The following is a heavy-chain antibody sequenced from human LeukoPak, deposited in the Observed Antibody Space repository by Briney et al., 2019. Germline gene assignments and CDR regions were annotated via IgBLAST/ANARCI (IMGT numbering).Heavy chain of an antibody. Sequence: ASVKVSCKASGYTFTSYDINWGRQATGQGLEWMGWMNPNSGNTGNAQKFQGRVTMNRNTSISTAYMELSSLRSEDTAVYYCAGSTYYPQIAIFGVAHLEYYYYYGMDVWGQGTTVTVSS. CDR1: GYTFTSYD. V-gene: IGHV1-8*01. D-gene: IGHD3-3*01. J-gene: IGHJ6*02. CDR3: AGSTYYPQIAIFGVAHLEYYYYYGMDV. CDR2: MNPNSGNT.